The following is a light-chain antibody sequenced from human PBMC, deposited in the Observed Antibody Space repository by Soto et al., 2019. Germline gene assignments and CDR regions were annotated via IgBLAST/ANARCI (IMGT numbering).Light chain of an antibody. CDR1: QSVSSNY. V-gene: IGKV3-20*01. J-gene: IGKJ4*01. CDR3: QRYGTSLPLT. CDR2: GAS. Sequence: EIVLTQSPGTLSWSPGDRATLSCRASQSVSSNYLAWYQQKPGQAPRLLIYGASSRATGIPDRFSGSGSGTDFTLTISRLEPEYFAVYYCQRYGTSLPLTFGGGTKVEIK.